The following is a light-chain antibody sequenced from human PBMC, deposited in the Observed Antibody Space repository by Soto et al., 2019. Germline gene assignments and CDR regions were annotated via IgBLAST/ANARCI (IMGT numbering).Light chain of an antibody. CDR2: GAS. V-gene: IGKV1-6*01. Sequence: AIQMTQSPSSLSASVGDRVTITCRASEGIRNDVGWYQQRPGKAPNLLIYGASNLQSGVPSRFSGSGSGTSFTLTISSLQPEDSATYYCLHDYNYPRTFGQGTKVEIK. J-gene: IGKJ1*01. CDR1: EGIRND. CDR3: LHDYNYPRT.